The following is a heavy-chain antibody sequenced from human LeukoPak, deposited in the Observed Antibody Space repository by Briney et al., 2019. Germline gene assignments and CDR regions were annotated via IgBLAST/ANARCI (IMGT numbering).Heavy chain of an antibody. D-gene: IGHD1-26*01. J-gene: IGHJ4*02. V-gene: IGHV3-48*03. Sequence: GGSLRLSCAASGFTFSSYEMNWVRQAPGKGLEWVSYISSSGSTIYYADSVKGRFTISRDNAKNSLYLQMNSLRAEDTAVYYCTTGSAKMGATSGLEFDYWGQGTLVTVSS. CDR2: ISSSGSTI. CDR1: GFTFSSYE. CDR3: TTGSAKMGATSGLEFDY.